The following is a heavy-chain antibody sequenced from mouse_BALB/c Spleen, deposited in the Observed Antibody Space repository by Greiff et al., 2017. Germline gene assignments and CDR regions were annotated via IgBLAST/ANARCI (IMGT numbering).Heavy chain of an antibody. J-gene: IGHJ2*01. CDR3: ARAGGVYYDYDY. CDR2: ILPGSGST. Sequence: QVQLKESGAELMKPGASVKISCKATGYTFSSYWIEWVKQRPGHGLEWIGEILPGSGSTNYNEKFKGKATFTADTSSNTAYMQLSSLTSEDSAVYYCARAGGVYYDYDYWGQGTTLTVSS. V-gene: IGHV1-9*01. CDR1: GYTFSSYW. D-gene: IGHD2-4*01.